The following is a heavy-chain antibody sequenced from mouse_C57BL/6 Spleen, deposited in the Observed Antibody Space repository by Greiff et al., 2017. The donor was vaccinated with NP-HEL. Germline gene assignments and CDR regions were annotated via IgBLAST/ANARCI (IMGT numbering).Heavy chain of an antibody. V-gene: IGHV14-4*01. Sequence: VQLKESGAELVRPGASVKLSCTASGFNIKDDYMHWVKQRPEQGLEWIGWIDPENGDTEYAAKFQGKATITADTSSNTAYLQLSSLTSEDTAVYYCTTVVNYWGQGTTLTVSS. CDR1: GFNIKDDY. D-gene: IGHD1-1*01. CDR2: IDPENGDT. J-gene: IGHJ2*01. CDR3: TTVVNY.